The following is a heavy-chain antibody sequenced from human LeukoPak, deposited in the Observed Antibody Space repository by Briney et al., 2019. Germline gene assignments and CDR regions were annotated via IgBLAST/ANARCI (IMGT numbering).Heavy chain of an antibody. CDR3: ARDWPELGYCSSTSCSYYYYMDV. CDR2: IYYSGST. J-gene: IGHJ6*03. D-gene: IGHD2-2*01. Sequence: SETLSLTCTVSGGSISSYYWSWIRQPPGKGLEWIRYIYYSGSTNYNPSLKSRVTISVDTSKNQFSLKLSSVTAADTAVYYCARDWPELGYCSSTSCSYYYYMDVWGKGTTVTVSS. V-gene: IGHV4-59*01. CDR1: GGSISSYY.